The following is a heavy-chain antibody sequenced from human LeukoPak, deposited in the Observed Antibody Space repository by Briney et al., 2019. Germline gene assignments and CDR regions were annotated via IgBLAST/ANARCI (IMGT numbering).Heavy chain of an antibody. CDR2: MNPNSGKT. CDR3: ARGYSYSHAFDI. J-gene: IGHJ3*02. D-gene: IGHD5-18*01. CDR1: GYTFTSYD. Sequence: ASVKVSCKASGYTFTSYDINWVRQATGQGLEWMGWMNPNSGKTGYAQKFQGRVTITRNNSISTAYMELSSLRSEDTAVYYCARGYSYSHAFDIWGQGTMVTVSS. V-gene: IGHV1-8*01.